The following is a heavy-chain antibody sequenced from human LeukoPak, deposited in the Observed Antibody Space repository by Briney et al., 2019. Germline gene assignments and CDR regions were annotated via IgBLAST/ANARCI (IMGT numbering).Heavy chain of an antibody. CDR2: IYHSGST. V-gene: IGHV4-30-2*01. CDR3: ARGYDFWSGYFGY. J-gene: IGHJ4*02. Sequence: PSETLSLTCAVSGGSISSGGYSWSWIRQPPGKGLEWIGYIYHSGSTYYNPSLKSRVTISVDRSKNQFSLKLSSVTAADTAVYYCARGYDFWSGYFGYWGQGTLATVSS. CDR1: GGSISSGGYS. D-gene: IGHD3-3*01.